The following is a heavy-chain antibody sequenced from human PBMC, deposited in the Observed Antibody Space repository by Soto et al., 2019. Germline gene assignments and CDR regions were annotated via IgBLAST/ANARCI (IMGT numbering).Heavy chain of an antibody. CDR3: AKWEYQFAFGY. D-gene: IGHD2-2*01. J-gene: IGHJ4*02. CDR1: GFTFSSYG. V-gene: IGHV3-30*18. Sequence: QVQLVESGGGVVQPGRSLRLSCAASGFTFSSYGMHWVRQAPGKGLEWVAVISYDGSNKYYADSVKGRFTISRDNSKNTLYLQMNSLRDEDTAVYYCAKWEYQFAFGYWGQGTLVTVSS. CDR2: ISYDGSNK.